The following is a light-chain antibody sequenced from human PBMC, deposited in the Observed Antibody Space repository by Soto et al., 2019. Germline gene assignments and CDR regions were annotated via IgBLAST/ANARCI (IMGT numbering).Light chain of an antibody. CDR1: SSDIGFYNF. Sequence: QSALTQPPSASGSPGQSLTISCTGTSSDIGFYNFVSWYQQRPGKAPKLVIYEVTKRPSGVPDRFSGSKSGSTASLTVSGLQADDEAEYYCASYAGTKLFVFGSGTKVTDL. CDR3: ASYAGTKLFV. V-gene: IGLV2-8*01. CDR2: EVT. J-gene: IGLJ1*01.